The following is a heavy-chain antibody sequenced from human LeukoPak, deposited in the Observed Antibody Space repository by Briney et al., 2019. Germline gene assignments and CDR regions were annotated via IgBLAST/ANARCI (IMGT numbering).Heavy chain of an antibody. J-gene: IGHJ6*02. CDR3: ARDRRSVKGTVTTGYYYYGMDV. D-gene: IGHD4-17*01. Sequence: GGSLRLSCAASGFTFSSYWMHWVRQAPGKGLVWVSRINSDGISTSYADSVKGRFTISRDNAKNTLYLQMNRLRAEDTDVYYCARDRRSVKGTVTTGYYYYGMDVWGQGTTVTVSS. CDR2: INSDGIST. V-gene: IGHV3-74*01. CDR1: GFTFSSYW.